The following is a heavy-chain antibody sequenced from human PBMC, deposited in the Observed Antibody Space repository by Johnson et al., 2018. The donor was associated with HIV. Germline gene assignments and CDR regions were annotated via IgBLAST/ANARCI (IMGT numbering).Heavy chain of an antibody. D-gene: IGHD3-22*01. CDR1: GFTFDDYG. V-gene: IGHV3-20*04. CDR2: INWNGGST. CDR3: ARADVYDSRGALDI. Sequence: VHLVESGGGVVRPGGSLRLSCPASGFTFDDYGMTWVRQAPGKGLEWVSVINWNGGSTGYGDSVRGRFTISRDNAKNSLYLHMDSLRAEDTALYYCARADVYDSRGALDIWGQGTIGTVSS. J-gene: IGHJ3*02.